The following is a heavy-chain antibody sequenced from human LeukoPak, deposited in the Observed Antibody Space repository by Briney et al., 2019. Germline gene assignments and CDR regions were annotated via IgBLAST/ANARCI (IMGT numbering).Heavy chain of an antibody. D-gene: IGHD1-7*01. J-gene: IGHJ4*02. V-gene: IGHV3-23*01. CDR2: ISGSGGDS. CDR3: ATDTWGNYRGYFDY. CDR1: GIPFSRYG. Sequence: GGSLRLSCVASGIPFSRYGMAWVRRPPGKGLEWVSIISGSGGDSYYADTVKGRFTISRDNSKNTLFLQMNNVRADDTAVYFCATDTWGNYRGYFDYWGQGTLITVSS.